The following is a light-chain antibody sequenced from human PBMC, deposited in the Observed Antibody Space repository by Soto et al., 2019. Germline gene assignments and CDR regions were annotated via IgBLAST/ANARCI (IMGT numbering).Light chain of an antibody. CDR3: QHYNSYSEA. CDR1: QTISSW. Sequence: PSTLSGSVGDRVTLTCRASQTISSWLAWYQQKPGKAPKLLIYKASTLKSGVPSRFSGSGSGTEFTLTISSLQPDDFATYYCQHYNSYSEAFGQGTKVDIK. CDR2: KAS. V-gene: IGKV1-5*03. J-gene: IGKJ1*01.